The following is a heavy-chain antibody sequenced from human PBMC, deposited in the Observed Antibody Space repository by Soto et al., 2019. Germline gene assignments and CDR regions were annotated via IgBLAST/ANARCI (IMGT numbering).Heavy chain of an antibody. CDR1: GGSITTANHW. J-gene: IGHJ5*02. CDR3: ARQGGGDGXAGLVPFDP. CDR2: IYHTGNT. V-gene: IGHV4-39*01. Sequence: PSETLSLTCTLSGGSITTANHWWGWIRQPPGKGLEWIASIYHTGNTYYNPSLKSRLTVSMDTSKTQFSLKLRVVAATDMAVYYCARQGGGDGXAGLVPFDPWGQGILVTVSS. D-gene: IGHD3-10*01.